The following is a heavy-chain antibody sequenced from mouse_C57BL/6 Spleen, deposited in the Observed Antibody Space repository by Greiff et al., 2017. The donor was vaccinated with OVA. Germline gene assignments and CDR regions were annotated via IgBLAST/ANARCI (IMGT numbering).Heavy chain of an antibody. CDR3: ARRHYYGSSHYAMDY. V-gene: IGHV2-2*01. J-gene: IGHJ4*01. D-gene: IGHD1-1*01. Sequence: VQLQESGPGLVQPSQRLSITCTVSGFSLTSYGVHWVRQSPGKGLEWLGVIWSGGRTDYNAAFISRLSISKDNSTSQVFFKMNSLQADDTAIYYCARRHYYGSSHYAMDYWGQGTSVTVSS. CDR2: IWSGGRT. CDR1: GFSLTSYG.